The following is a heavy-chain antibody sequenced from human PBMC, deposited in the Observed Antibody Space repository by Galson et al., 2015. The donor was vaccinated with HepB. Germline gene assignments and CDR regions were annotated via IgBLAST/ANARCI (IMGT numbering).Heavy chain of an antibody. V-gene: IGHV3-30-3*01. CDR2: ISYDGSNK. CDR1: GFTFSSYA. Sequence: SLRLSCAASGFTFSSYAMHWVRQAPGKGLEWVAVISYDGSNKYYADSVKGRFTISRDNSKNTLYLQMNSLRAEDTAVYYCARERRHRGIAAAGTPSAPFDYWGQGTLVTVSS. J-gene: IGHJ4*02. CDR3: ARERRHRGIAAAGTPSAPFDY. D-gene: IGHD6-13*01.